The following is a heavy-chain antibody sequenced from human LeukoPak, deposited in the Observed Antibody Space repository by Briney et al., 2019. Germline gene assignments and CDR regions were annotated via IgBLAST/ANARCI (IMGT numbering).Heavy chain of an antibody. J-gene: IGHJ6*03. CDR3: ARSIGVGDYYYYMDV. Sequence: ASVKVSCKASGYTFTSYGISWVRQGPGQGLEWMGWISAYNGNTNYAQKLQGRVTMTTDTSTSTAYMELRSLRSDDTAVYYCARSIGVGDYYYYMDVWGKGTTVTVSS. CDR1: GYTFTSYG. CDR2: ISAYNGNT. D-gene: IGHD3-10*01. V-gene: IGHV1-18*01.